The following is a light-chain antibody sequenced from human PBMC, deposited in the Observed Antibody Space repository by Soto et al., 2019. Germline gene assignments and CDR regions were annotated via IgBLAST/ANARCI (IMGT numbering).Light chain of an antibody. CDR1: SSDVGGYNY. CDR2: DVS. V-gene: IGLV2-11*01. J-gene: IGLJ1*01. CDR3: CSYAGSYTLYV. Sequence: QSALTQPRSVSGSPGQSVTISCTGTSSDVGGYNYVSWYQQHPGKAPKVMIYDVSKRPSGVPDRSSGSKSGNTASLTISGLQAEDEADYYCCSYAGSYTLYVFGTGTKLTVL.